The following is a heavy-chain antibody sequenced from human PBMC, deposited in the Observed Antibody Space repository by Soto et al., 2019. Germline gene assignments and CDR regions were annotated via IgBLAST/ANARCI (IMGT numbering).Heavy chain of an antibody. CDR1: GFTFNIYA. CDR3: AKDRYLDHDSRGYLFDN. D-gene: IGHD3-22*01. V-gene: IGHV3-23*01. Sequence: EVQLLESGGDLIQPGGSLRLSCAASGFTFNIYAMTWVRQAPGKGLEWVSAISRYGDFTYYADSVEGRFTISRDNSKNTPYLQMNSLRAEDTAVNYCAKDRYLDHDSRGYLFDNWGQGTLVTVSS. J-gene: IGHJ4*02. CDR2: ISRYGDFT.